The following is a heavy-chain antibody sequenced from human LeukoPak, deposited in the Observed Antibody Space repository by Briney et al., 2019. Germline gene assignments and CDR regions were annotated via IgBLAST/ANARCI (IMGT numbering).Heavy chain of an antibody. CDR3: ARAEVPAAIYYYYGMDV. J-gene: IGHJ6*04. V-gene: IGHV1-69*13. D-gene: IGHD2-2*01. CDR2: IIPIFGTA. Sequence: ASVKVSCKASGGTFSSYAISWVRQAPGQGLEWMGGIIPIFGTANYAQKFQGRVTITADESTSTAYMELSSLRSEDTAVYYCARAEVPAAIYYYYGMDVWGKGTTVTVSS. CDR1: GGTFSSYA.